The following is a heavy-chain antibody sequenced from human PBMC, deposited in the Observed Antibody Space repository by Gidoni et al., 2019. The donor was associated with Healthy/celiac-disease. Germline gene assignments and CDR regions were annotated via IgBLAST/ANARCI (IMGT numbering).Heavy chain of an antibody. J-gene: IGHJ4*02. CDR3: AREVYSTFDY. V-gene: IGHV3-30*01. CDR1: GFTFSSYA. Sequence: QVQLVESGGGVVQPGRSLRLSCAASGFTFSSYAMHWVRQAPGKGLEWVAVISYDGSNKYYADSVKGRFTISRDNSKNTLYLQMNSLRAEDTAVYYCAREVYSTFDYWGQGTLVTVSS. D-gene: IGHD6-13*01. CDR2: ISYDGSNK.